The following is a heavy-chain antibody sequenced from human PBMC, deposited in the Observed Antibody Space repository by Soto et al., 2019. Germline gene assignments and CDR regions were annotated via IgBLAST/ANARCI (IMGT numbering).Heavy chain of an antibody. D-gene: IGHD3-22*01. CDR2: INHSGST. J-gene: IGHJ6*02. CDR3: ARGRVVITTRYYYYYGMDV. V-gene: IGHV4-34*01. Sequence: PSETLSLTCAVYGGSFSGYYWSWIRQPPGKGLEWIGEINHSGSTNYNPSLKSRVTISVDTSKNQFSLKLSSVTAADTAVYYCARGRVVITTRYYYYYGMDVWGQGTTVTVSS. CDR1: GGSFSGYY.